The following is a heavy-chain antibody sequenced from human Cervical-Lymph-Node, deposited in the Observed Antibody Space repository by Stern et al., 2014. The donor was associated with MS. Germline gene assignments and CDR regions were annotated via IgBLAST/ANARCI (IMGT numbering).Heavy chain of an antibody. V-gene: IGHV4-31*03. CDR2: IYYCGST. CDR3: ARDLRYYYDSSGYYYRWFDP. CDR1: GGSISSGGYY. J-gene: IGHJ5*02. Sequence: QLQLQESGPGLVKPSQTLSLTCTVSGGSISSGGYYWSWIRQHPGKGLEWIGYIYYCGSTYYNPSLKSRFTISVDTSKNQFSLKLSSVTAADTAVYYCARDLRYYYDSSGYYYRWFDPWGQGTLVTVSS. D-gene: IGHD3-22*01.